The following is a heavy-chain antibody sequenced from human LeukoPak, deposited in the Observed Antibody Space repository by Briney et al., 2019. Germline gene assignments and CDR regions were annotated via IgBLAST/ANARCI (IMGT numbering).Heavy chain of an antibody. V-gene: IGHV3-9*01. D-gene: IGHD5-18*01. J-gene: IGHJ4*02. CDR2: ISWNSGSI. CDR1: GFTFDDYA. CDR3: SSRSAYTYGKTGYFDY. Sequence: PGRSLRLSCAASGFTFDDYAMHWVGQAPGKGLEWVSGISWNSGSIGYADSVKGRFTISRDNAKNSLYLQMNSLRAEDTAVYYCSSRSAYTYGKTGYFDYWGQGTLVTVSS.